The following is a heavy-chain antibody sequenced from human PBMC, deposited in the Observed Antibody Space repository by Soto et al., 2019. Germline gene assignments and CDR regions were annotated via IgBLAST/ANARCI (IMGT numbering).Heavy chain of an antibody. D-gene: IGHD6-19*01. J-gene: IGHJ4*01. CDR3: ARDGVAAGNINFDY. Sequence: ASVKVSCKASGYMFTKSAMHWVRQAPGQRLEWMGWISGDSGNTKYSPKLQDRVTITRDTSASTAYMELSSLRSEDTALYYCARDGVAAGNINFDYWGQGTLVTVS. V-gene: IGHV1-3*01. CDR1: GYMFTKSA. CDR2: ISGDSGNT.